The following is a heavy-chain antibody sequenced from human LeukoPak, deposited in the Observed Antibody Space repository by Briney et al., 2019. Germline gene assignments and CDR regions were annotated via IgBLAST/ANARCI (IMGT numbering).Heavy chain of an antibody. Sequence: GGSLRLSCAASGFTFSNYGMHWVRQAPGKGLEWVSSISSSSSYIYYADSVKGRFNISRDNAKNSLYLQMNSLRAEDTAVYYCARYSSSWYFYYYYGMDVWGQGTTVTVSS. CDR1: GFTFSNYG. J-gene: IGHJ6*02. CDR2: ISSSSSYI. D-gene: IGHD6-13*01. V-gene: IGHV3-21*01. CDR3: ARYSSSWYFYYYYGMDV.